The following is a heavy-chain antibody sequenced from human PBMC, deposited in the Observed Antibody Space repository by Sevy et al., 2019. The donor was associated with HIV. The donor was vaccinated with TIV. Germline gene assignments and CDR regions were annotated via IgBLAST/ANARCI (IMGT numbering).Heavy chain of an antibody. D-gene: IGHD5-12*01. CDR2: IYSGGST. CDR3: ARETLSGYNL. Sequence: RGSLRLSCAASGFTVSSNYMSWVRQAPGKGLEWVSVIYSGGSTYYADSVKGRFTISRDNSKNTVYLQINSLRAEDTAVYYCARETLSGYNLWGQGTLVTVSS. J-gene: IGHJ4*02. V-gene: IGHV3-53*01. CDR1: GFTVSSNY.